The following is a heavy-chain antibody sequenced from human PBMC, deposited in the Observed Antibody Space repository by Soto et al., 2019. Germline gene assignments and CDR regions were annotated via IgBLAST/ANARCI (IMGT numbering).Heavy chain of an antibody. D-gene: IGHD3-9*01. CDR1: GGSFSGYY. V-gene: IGHV4-34*01. CDR3: SRGATGRYFDWLPPQDS. J-gene: IGHJ4*02. Sequence: VQLQQWGAGLLKPSETLSLTCAVYGGSFSGYYWNWFRQPPGKGLEWIGEINPSGSTNSNPSLKSRVAISVDTSKYQFSLKLNSVTAADTSVYYCSRGATGRYFDWLPPQDSWGQGTLVTVSS. CDR2: INPSGST.